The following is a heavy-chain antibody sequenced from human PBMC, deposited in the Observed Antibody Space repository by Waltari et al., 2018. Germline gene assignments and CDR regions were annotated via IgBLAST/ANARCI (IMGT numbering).Heavy chain of an antibody. J-gene: IGHJ3*02. CDR1: GGSISSHY. CDR2: IYYSGST. V-gene: IGHV4-59*11. D-gene: IGHD3-10*01. Sequence: QVQLQESGPGLVKPSETLSLTCTVSGGSISSHYWSWIRQPPGKGLEWIGYIYYSGSTNYNPSLKSRVTISVDTSKNQFSLKLSSVTAADTAVYYCARDPYYYGSGSYGHAFDIWGQGTMVTVSS. CDR3: ARDPYYYGSGSYGHAFDI.